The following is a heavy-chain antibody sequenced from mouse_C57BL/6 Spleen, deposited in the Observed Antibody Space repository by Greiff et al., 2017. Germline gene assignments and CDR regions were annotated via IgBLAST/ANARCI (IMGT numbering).Heavy chain of an antibody. J-gene: IGHJ1*03. CDR3: ARRDYGWYFDV. D-gene: IGHD2-4*01. V-gene: IGHV1-55*01. CDR1: GYTFTSYW. CDR2: IYPGSGST. Sequence: QVQLQQPGAELVKPGASVKMSCKASGYTFTSYWITWVKQRPGQGLEWIGDIYPGSGSTNYNEKFKSKATLTVETSSSTAYMPLSSLTAEDSAVYYCARRDYGWYFDVWGTGTTVTVSS.